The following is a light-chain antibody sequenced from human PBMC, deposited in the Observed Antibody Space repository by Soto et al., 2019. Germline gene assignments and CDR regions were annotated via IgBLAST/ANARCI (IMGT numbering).Light chain of an antibody. CDR2: GAS. J-gene: IGKJ4*01. CDR1: QSVRNN. Sequence: EVVLTQSPATLSVSPGERATLSCRASQSVRNNLAWYQQKPGQAPRLLIYGASTRATGIPVRFSGSGSATEFTLTISSLQSEDFAVYYCQQYNSWPLTFGGGTKVEIK. V-gene: IGKV3-15*01. CDR3: QQYNSWPLT.